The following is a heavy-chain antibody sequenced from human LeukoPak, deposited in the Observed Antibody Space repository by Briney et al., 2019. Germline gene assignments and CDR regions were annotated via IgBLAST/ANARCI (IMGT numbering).Heavy chain of an antibody. CDR3: AKTTTGYTSGRYPGWPVDY. V-gene: IGHV3-23*01. CDR1: GFTFSSYA. Sequence: GGSLRLSCAASGFTFSSYAVSWVRQAPGKGLEWVSAISGSGGGTYYADSVKGRFTISRDNSKNMVYLQMNSLSTEDTAVYYCAKTTTGYTSGRYPGWPVDYWGQGTLVTVSS. J-gene: IGHJ4*02. D-gene: IGHD6-19*01. CDR2: ISGSGGGT.